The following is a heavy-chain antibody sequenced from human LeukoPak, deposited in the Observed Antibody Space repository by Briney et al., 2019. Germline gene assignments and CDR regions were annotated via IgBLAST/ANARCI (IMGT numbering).Heavy chain of an antibody. Sequence: ASVKVSCKASGYTFNSYGISWVRQAPRQGLEWMGWISAYNGNTNYAQKLQGRVTMTTDTSTSTAYMELRSLRSDDTAVYYCASVDTAMVTGYWGQGTLVTVSS. V-gene: IGHV1-18*01. D-gene: IGHD5-18*01. J-gene: IGHJ4*02. CDR3: ASVDTAMVTGY. CDR1: GYTFNSYG. CDR2: ISAYNGNT.